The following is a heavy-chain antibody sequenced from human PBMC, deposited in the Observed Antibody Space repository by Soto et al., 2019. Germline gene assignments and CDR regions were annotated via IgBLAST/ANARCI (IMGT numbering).Heavy chain of an antibody. D-gene: IGHD5-12*01. Sequence: ASVKVSCKASGYTFTNYGISWVRQAPGQGLECMGWISGYNGNTNYAQKLQGRVTMTTDTSTYTAYMELRSLRSDDTAMYYCARDRRDIGTGIYYGMEVWGQGTTVNVS. CDR2: ISGYNGNT. V-gene: IGHV1-18*04. CDR1: GYTFTNYG. CDR3: ARDRRDIGTGIYYGMEV. J-gene: IGHJ6*01.